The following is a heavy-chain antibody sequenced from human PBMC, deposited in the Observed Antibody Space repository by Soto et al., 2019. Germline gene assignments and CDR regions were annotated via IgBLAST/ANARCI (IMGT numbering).Heavy chain of an antibody. J-gene: IGHJ4*02. CDR2: ISYDGVNK. CDR3: ARDWDLLRFLEWFDYYFDY. V-gene: IGHV3-30-3*01. Sequence: GGSLRLSCAASGFTFSSYAMHWVRQAPGKGLEWVAVISYDGVNKYYADSVKGRFTISRDNSKNTLYLQMNSLRAEDTAVYYCARDWDLLRFLEWFDYYFDYWGQGTLVTVSS. D-gene: IGHD3-3*01. CDR1: GFTFSSYA.